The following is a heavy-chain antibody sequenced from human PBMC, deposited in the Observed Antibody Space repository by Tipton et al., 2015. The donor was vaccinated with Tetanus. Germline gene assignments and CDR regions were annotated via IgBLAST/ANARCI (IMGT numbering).Heavy chain of an antibody. CDR3: ARDPREVGARGAFDI. Sequence: AASGFTVSSNYMSWVRQAPGKGLEWVSVIYSGGSTYYADSVKGRFTIARDNSKNTLYLQMNSLRAEDTAVYYCARDPREVGARGAFDIWGQGTMVTVSS. CDR1: GFTVSSNY. J-gene: IGHJ3*02. D-gene: IGHD1-26*01. V-gene: IGHV3-53*01. CDR2: IYSGGST.